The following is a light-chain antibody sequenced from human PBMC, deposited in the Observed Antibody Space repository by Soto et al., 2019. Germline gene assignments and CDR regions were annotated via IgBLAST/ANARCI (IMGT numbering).Light chain of an antibody. CDR1: STNIGAGYG. J-gene: IGLJ3*02. CDR3: GTWDSSLSAMV. Sequence: QPVLTQPPSVSGAPGQRVSISCTGSSTNIGAGYGVHWYQQRPGTAPKLLIVGNTIRPSGVPDRFSGSKSGTSATLGITGLQTGDEADYYCGTWDSSLSAMVFGGGTKLTVL. V-gene: IGLV1-40*01. CDR2: GNT.